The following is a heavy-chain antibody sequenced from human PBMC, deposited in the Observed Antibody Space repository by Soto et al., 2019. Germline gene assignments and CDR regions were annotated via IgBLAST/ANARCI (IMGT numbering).Heavy chain of an antibody. CDR1: GGSLSGYY. CDR2: IKDGGRT. J-gene: IGHJ4*02. V-gene: IGHV4-34*01. Sequence: QVQLQQWGAGLLKPSETLSLNCAANGGSLSGYYWSWIRQPPGKGLEWIGEIKDGGRTNYSPSLKSRATISSDTSNNQFSLTLYSVTAADTGVYYCARGQEGVVATHWDQGTLVTVSS. CDR3: ARGQEGVVATH. D-gene: IGHD5-12*01.